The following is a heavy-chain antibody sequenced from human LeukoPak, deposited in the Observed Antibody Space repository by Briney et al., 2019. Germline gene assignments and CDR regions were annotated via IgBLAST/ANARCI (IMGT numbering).Heavy chain of an antibody. V-gene: IGHV3-23*01. CDR1: GFTFSSYA. CDR3: AKVLRYGSSTSSCYLYFDY. Sequence: GGSLRLSCAASGFTFSSYAMSWVRQAPGKGLEWVSGIINIVGSTYYAESVKGRFTISRDNSKNTLYLQMNSLRDEDTAVYYCAKVLRYGSSTSSCYLYFDYWGEGTLLTLSS. CDR2: IINIVGST. J-gene: IGHJ4*02. D-gene: IGHD2-2*01.